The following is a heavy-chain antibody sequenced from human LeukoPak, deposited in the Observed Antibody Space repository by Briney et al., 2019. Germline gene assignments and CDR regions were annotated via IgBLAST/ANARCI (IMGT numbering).Heavy chain of an antibody. J-gene: IGHJ3*02. CDR2: IYYSGST. V-gene: IGHV4-59*01. D-gene: IGHD5-18*01. CDR3: ARGLQPHAFDI. Sequence: SETLSLTCTVSGGSISSYYWSWIRQPPGKGLEWIGYIYYSGSTNYNPSLKSRVTISVDTSKNQFSLKLSSVTAADTAVYYCARGLQPHAFDIWGQGIMVTVSS. CDR1: GGSISSYY.